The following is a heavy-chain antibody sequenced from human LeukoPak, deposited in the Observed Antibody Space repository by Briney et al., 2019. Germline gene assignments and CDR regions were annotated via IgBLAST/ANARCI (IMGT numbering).Heavy chain of an antibody. V-gene: IGHV4-34*01. CDR2: INHSGST. D-gene: IGHD6-19*01. Sequence: SETLSLTCAVYGGSFSGYYWSWIRQPPGKGLEWIGEINHSGSTNYNPSLKSRVTISVDTSKNQFSLKLSSVTAADTAVYYCAREQSASSRYYFDYWGQGTLVSVSS. J-gene: IGHJ4*02. CDR3: AREQSASSRYYFDY. CDR1: GGSFSGYY.